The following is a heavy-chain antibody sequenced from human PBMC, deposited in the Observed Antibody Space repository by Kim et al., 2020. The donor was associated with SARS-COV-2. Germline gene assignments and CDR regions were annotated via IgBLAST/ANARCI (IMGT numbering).Heavy chain of an antibody. J-gene: IGHJ5*02. V-gene: IGHV7-4-1*02. Sequence: ASVKVSCKASGYTFTSYAMNWVRQAPGQGLEWMGWINTNTGNPTYAQGFTGRFVFSLDTSVSTAYLQISSLKAEDTAVYYCARGVPPPAIPRCSSTSCYVAWFDPWGQGTLGTVSS. CDR2: INTNTGNP. CDR1: GYTFTSYA. D-gene: IGHD2-2*01. CDR3: ARGVPPPAIPRCSSTSCYVAWFDP.